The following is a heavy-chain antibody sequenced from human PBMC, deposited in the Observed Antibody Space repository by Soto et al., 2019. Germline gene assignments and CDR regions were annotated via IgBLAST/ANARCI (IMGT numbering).Heavy chain of an antibody. CDR2: IKSKTDGGTT. D-gene: IGHD3-10*01. CDR1: GFTFSNAW. CDR3: TKDYMGAPWNP. J-gene: IGHJ5*02. V-gene: IGHV3-15*07. Sequence: EVQLVESGGGLVKPGGSLRLSCAASGFTFSNAWMNWVRQAPGKGLEWVGRIKSKTDGGTTDYAAPVKGKFTISRDDSKNTLYLQMNSLKTEDTAVYYCTKDYMGAPWNPWGQGTLVTVSS.